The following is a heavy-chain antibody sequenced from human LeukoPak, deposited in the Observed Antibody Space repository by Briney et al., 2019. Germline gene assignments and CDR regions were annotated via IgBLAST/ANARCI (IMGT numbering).Heavy chain of an antibody. D-gene: IGHD3-22*01. V-gene: IGHV3-9*03. J-gene: IGHJ2*01. CDR3: AKDKDSSGLHWYFDL. CDR1: GFTFDDYA. CDR2: ISWNSGSI. Sequence: GRSLRLSCAASGFTFDDYAIHRVRQAPGKGLKCVSGISWNSGSIGYADSVKGRFTISRDNAKNSLYLQMNSLRAEDMALYYCAKDKDSSGLHWYFDLWGRGTLVTVSS.